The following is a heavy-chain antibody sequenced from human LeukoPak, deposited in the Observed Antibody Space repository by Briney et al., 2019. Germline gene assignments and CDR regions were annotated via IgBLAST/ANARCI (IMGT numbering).Heavy chain of an antibody. J-gene: IGHJ4*02. V-gene: IGHV3-23*01. Sequence: GGSLRLSCAASGFTFTNYAMTWVRQAPGKGLEWVSAISGSGGSTYYADSVKGRFTISRDNSKNTLYLQMNSLRAEDTAVYYCARAVSVSSYYFDCWGQGTLVTVSS. CDR3: ARAVSVSSYYFDC. D-gene: IGHD5/OR15-5a*01. CDR1: GFTFTNYA. CDR2: ISGSGGST.